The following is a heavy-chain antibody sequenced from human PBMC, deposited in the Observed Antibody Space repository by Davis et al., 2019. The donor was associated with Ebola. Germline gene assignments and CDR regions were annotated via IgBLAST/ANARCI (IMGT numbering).Heavy chain of an antibody. CDR1: EFSFSKYW. V-gene: IGHV5-10-1*04. Sequence: GESLKISCQGSEFSFSKYWISWVRQMPGKGPEWMGRIDPSNSYTDYSPSFQGQIAISVDRSITTAYLQWSSLRASDTAMYYCASQGHRVQYLIHDYWGQGTLVTVSS. CDR2: IDPSNSYT. D-gene: IGHD4-11*01. CDR3: ASQGHRVQYLIHDY. J-gene: IGHJ4*02.